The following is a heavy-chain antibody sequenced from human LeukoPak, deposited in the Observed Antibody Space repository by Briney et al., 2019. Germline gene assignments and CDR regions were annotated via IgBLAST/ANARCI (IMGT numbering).Heavy chain of an antibody. CDR2: ISSSSSYI. V-gene: IGHV3-21*01. Sequence: GGSLRLSCAASGFTFSSYSMNWVRQAPGKGLEWVSSISSSSSYIYYADSVKGRFTISRDNAKNSLYLQMNSLRAEDTAVYYCARDQDVAVAGTDFDYWGQETLVTVSS. CDR1: GFTFSSYS. J-gene: IGHJ4*02. CDR3: ARDQDVAVAGTDFDY. D-gene: IGHD6-19*01.